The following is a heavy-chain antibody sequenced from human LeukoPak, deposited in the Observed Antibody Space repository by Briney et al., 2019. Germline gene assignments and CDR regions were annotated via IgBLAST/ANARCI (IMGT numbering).Heavy chain of an antibody. CDR2: INSDGSST. D-gene: IGHD1-26*01. J-gene: IGHJ5*02. V-gene: IGHV3-74*01. CDR1: GFTFSSYW. Sequence: GGSLRLSCAAFGFTFSSYWMHWVRRAPGKGLVWVSRINSDGSSTSYADSVKGRFTISRDNATNTLYLQMNSLRAEDTAVYYCARSNSGSYRTDWFDPWGQGTLVTVSS. CDR3: ARSNSGSYRTDWFDP.